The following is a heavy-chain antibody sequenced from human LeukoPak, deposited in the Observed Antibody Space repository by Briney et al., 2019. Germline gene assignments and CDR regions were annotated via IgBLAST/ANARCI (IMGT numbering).Heavy chain of an antibody. CDR2: INHSGST. CDR3: ARGTRTFDP. Sequence: GSLRLSCAASGFTFSSYGMHWIRQPPGKGLEWIGEINHSGSTNYNPSLKSRVTISVDTSKNQFSLKLSSVTAADTAVYYCARGTRTFDPWGQGTLVTVSS. CDR1: GFTFSSYG. J-gene: IGHJ5*02. V-gene: IGHV4-34*01.